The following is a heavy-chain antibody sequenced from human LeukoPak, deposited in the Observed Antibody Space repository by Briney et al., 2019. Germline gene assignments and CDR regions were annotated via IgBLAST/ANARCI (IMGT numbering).Heavy chain of an antibody. V-gene: IGHV1-69*05. CDR2: IIPIFGTA. Sequence: ASVKVSCKASGGTFISYAISWVRQPPGQGLEWMGGIIPIFGTANYAQKFQGRVTITTDESTSTAYMELSSLRSEDTAVYYCARAPGIQLPMDVWGKGTTVTVSS. CDR3: ARAPGIQLPMDV. D-gene: IGHD5-18*01. CDR1: GGTFISYA. J-gene: IGHJ6*03.